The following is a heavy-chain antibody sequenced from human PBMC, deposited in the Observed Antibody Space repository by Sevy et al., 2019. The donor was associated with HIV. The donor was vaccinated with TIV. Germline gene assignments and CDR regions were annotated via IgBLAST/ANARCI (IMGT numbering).Heavy chain of an antibody. J-gene: IGHJ1*01. CDR1: GFILSSFC. CDR3: ALERLFSNVAEYFQN. V-gene: IGHV3-30-3*01. CDR2: ISYDGSNK. D-gene: IGHD1-1*01. Sequence: GGSLRLSCATSGFILSSFCMHWVRQAPGKGLEWVATISYDGSNKYYADSVKGRFTISRDNSKNSLYLQMNSLRAEDTAVYCCALERLFSNVAEYFQNWGQGPLVTVSS.